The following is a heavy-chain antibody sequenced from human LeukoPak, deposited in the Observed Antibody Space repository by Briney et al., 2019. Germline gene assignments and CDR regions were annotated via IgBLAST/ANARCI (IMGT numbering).Heavy chain of an antibody. CDR1: GYTITNYW. J-gene: IGHJ3*02. D-gene: IGHD2-15*01. V-gene: IGHV5-51*01. CDR3: ARRGYCSGGSRFSAAFDI. Sequence: GESLKISCKGSGYTITNYWIGWVRQMPGKGLEWMGIIYPGDSDTRYSPSFQGQVTISADKSISTAYLQWSSLKASDTAIYYCARRGYCSGGSRFSAAFDIWGQGTMVTVSS. CDR2: IYPGDSDT.